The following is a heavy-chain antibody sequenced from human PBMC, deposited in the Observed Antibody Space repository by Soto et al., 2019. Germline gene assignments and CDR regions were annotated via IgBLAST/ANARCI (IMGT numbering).Heavy chain of an antibody. D-gene: IGHD3-10*01. J-gene: IGHJ4*02. CDR3: ARARDYYGSGNYDTRLDF. V-gene: IGHV1-69*01. CDR1: GGIFSPYA. CDR2: IIPIFGTP. Sequence: QVQLVQSGAEVKKPGSSVKVSCKASGGIFSPYAISWLRQAPGQGLEWMGGIIPIFGTPNYAQRFEGRVTITADESTSTGYMELSRLRSEDTAVYSGARARDYYGSGNYDTRLDFWGQGTLVTVSS.